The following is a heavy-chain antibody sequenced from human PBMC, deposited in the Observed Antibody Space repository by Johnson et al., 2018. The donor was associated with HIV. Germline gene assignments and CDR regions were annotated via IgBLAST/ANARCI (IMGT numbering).Heavy chain of an antibody. J-gene: IGHJ3*02. CDR1: GFTFDNYA. V-gene: IGHV3-43D*03. CDR2: ISWDGGSS. Sequence: VQLVESGGVMVQPGGSLRLSCAVSGFTFDNYAMHWVRQAPGKGLEWVSLISWDGGSSHYADSVQGRFTISRDNTKNSLYLQMNSLRAEDTAVYYCARDGEWELEDAFDSWGQGTMVTVSS. D-gene: IGHD1-26*01. CDR3: ARDGEWELEDAFDS.